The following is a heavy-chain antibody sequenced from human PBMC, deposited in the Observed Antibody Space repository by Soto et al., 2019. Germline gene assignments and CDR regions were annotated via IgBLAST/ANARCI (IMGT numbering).Heavy chain of an antibody. CDR3: ARDHVVSRNWFDP. J-gene: IGHJ5*02. D-gene: IGHD2-21*01. CDR1: GFTFSSYW. V-gene: IGHV3-74*01. CDR2: INSDGSST. Sequence: EVQLVESGGGLVQPGGSLRLSCAASGFTFSSYWMHWVRQAPGKGLVWVSRINSDGSSTSYADSVKGRFTISRDNAKNTLYMQMTSLRAEDTAVYYCARDHVVSRNWFDPWGQGTLVTVSS.